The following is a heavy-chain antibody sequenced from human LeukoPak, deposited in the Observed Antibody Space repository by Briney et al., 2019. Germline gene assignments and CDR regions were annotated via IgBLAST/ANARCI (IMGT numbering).Heavy chain of an antibody. CDR2: INDSGGST. J-gene: IGHJ4*02. V-gene: IGHV3-23*01. CDR1: GFTFSNYA. CDR3: ATTGYSSRNY. Sequence: PGGSLRLSCAASGFTFSNYAMSWVRQAPGKGLEWVSAINDSGGSTYYADSVKGRFTISRDNSKNTLYLQMNSLRAEDTAVYYCATTGYSSRNYWGQGTLVTVSS. D-gene: IGHD6-13*01.